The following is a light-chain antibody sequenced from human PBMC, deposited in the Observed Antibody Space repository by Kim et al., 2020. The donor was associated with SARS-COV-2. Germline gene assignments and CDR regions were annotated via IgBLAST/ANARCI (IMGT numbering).Light chain of an antibody. CDR3: QQYDSLIT. CDR2: GAS. V-gene: IGKV3-20*01. Sequence: LSPGERATLFCRASQTVSSNYLAWYRHKPGQAPRLLLCGASNRATGIPDRFSGSGSGTDFTLTISRLEPEDFAVYFCQQYDSLITFGQGTRLEIK. J-gene: IGKJ5*01. CDR1: QTVSSNY.